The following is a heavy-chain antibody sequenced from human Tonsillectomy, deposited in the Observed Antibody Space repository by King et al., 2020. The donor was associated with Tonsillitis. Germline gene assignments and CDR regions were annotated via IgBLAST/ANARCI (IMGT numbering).Heavy chain of an antibody. CDR2: INAGNGNT. CDR3: ARHMTTVTIGDY. Sequence: VQLVQSGAEVKKPGASVKVSCKASGYTFTSYAMHWVRQAPGQRLEWMGWINAGNGNTKYSQKFQGRVTITRDTSASTAYMEQSSLRSEDTAVYYCARHMTTVTIGDYWGQGTLVTVSS. D-gene: IGHD4-17*01. CDR1: GYTFTSYA. J-gene: IGHJ4*02. V-gene: IGHV1-3*01.